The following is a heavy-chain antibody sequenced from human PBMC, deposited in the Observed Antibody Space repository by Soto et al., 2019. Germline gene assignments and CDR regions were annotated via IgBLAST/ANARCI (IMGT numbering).Heavy chain of an antibody. D-gene: IGHD3-3*01. Sequence: SETLSLTCTVSGGSISSSSYYWGWIRQPPGKGLEWIGSIYYSGSTYYNPSLKSRVTISVDTSKNQFSLKLSSVTAADTAVYYCANGGVASGCWSGYFMCGMDVWGQGTTVTVSS. CDR3: ANGGVASGCWSGYFMCGMDV. CDR1: GGSISSSSYY. J-gene: IGHJ6*02. CDR2: IYYSGST. V-gene: IGHV4-39*01.